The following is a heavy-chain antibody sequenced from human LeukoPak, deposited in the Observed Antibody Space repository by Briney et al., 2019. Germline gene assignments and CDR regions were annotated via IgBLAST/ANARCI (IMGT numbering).Heavy chain of an antibody. D-gene: IGHD2-15*01. CDR1: GFTFVKHF. Sequence: PGGSLRLSCAASGFTFVKHFFHWVRQAPGTGLLWVSRISTDGSNALYADSVKGRFTISRDNAKNTLYLQMNSLRAEDTAGYYCSSSEDGYIDYWGQGTLVTVSS. V-gene: IGHV3-74*01. CDR3: SSSEDGYIDY. J-gene: IGHJ4*01. CDR2: ISTDGSNA.